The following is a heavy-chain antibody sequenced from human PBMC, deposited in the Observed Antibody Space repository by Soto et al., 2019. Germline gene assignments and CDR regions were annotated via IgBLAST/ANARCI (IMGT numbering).Heavy chain of an antibody. J-gene: IGHJ4*02. CDR3: ARGGSESDY. V-gene: IGHV3-7*01. D-gene: IGHD3-16*01. Sequence: EVQLVESGGDLVQPGGSLRLSCAASGFTFSYYWMSWVRQAPGKGLEWVANIKQDGSEKNYVDSVKGRFSISRDNAKNSLYLQMNSTRADDTARYYCARGGSESDYWGQGTLVTVAS. CDR2: IKQDGSEK. CDR1: GFTFSYYW.